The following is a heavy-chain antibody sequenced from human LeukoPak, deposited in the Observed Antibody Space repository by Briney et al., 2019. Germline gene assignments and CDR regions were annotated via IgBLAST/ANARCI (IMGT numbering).Heavy chain of an antibody. CDR3: AKVGGCSSTSCYHDAFDI. V-gene: IGHV3-30*18. Sequence: GRSLRLSCAASGFTFSSYGMHWVRQAPGKGLEWVAVIPYDGSNKYYADSVKGRFTISRDNSKNTLYLQMNSLRAEDTAVYYCAKVGGCSSTSCYHDAFDIWGQGTMVTVSS. CDR2: IPYDGSNK. D-gene: IGHD2-2*01. J-gene: IGHJ3*02. CDR1: GFTFSSYG.